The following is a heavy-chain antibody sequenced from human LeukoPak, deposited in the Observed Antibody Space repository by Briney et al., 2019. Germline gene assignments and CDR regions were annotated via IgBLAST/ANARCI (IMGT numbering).Heavy chain of an antibody. D-gene: IGHD3-22*01. CDR1: GFTFSSYW. J-gene: IGHJ3*02. V-gene: IGHV3-7*01. CDR2: IKQDGSEK. Sequence: GGSLRLSCAASGFTFSSYWMSWVRQAPGKGLEWVANIKQDGSEKYYVDSVKGRFTISRDNAKNSLYLQMNSLRAEDTAVYYCARPPHYYDSSFDAFDIWGQGTMVTVSS. CDR3: ARPPHYYDSSFDAFDI.